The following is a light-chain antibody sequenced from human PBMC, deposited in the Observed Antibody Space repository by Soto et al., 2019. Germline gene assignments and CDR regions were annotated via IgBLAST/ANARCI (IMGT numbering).Light chain of an antibody. V-gene: IGKV3-20*01. CDR3: HHYAST. Sequence: VLTQSPGTLSFSPGERATLSCRASQSVTSTYLAWYQQKPGQAPRLLIYGASSRATGVPDRFSGSGSGTDFTLTISRLEPEDFAVYFCHHYASTFGQGTKVDI. CDR1: QSVTSTY. CDR2: GAS. J-gene: IGKJ1*01.